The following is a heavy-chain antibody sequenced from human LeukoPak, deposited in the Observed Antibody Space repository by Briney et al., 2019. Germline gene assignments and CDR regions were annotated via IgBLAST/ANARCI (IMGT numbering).Heavy chain of an antibody. D-gene: IGHD2-2*01. J-gene: IGHJ5*02. CDR1: GGSISSYY. CDR2: IYYSGST. Sequence: SETLSLTCTVSGGSISSYYWSWIRQPPGKGLEWIGYIYYSGSTNYNPSLKSRVTISVDTSKNQFSLKLSSVTAADTAVYYCARGHRKYQLPRGNWFDPWGQGTLVTVSS. V-gene: IGHV4-59*01. CDR3: ARGHRKYQLPRGNWFDP.